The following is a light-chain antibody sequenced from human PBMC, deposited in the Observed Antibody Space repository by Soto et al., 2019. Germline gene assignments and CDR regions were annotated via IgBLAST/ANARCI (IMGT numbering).Light chain of an antibody. Sequence: QSVLTQPPSASGTPGQRVTISCSGSSSNIGSNPVNWYQQLPGTAPKLLIYGNHQRPSGVPDLFSGSKSVTSASLAISGLQSEDEADYYCAAWDDSLGILVFGGGTKLTVL. CDR1: SSNIGSNP. CDR3: AAWDDSLGILV. CDR2: GNH. V-gene: IGLV1-44*01. J-gene: IGLJ2*01.